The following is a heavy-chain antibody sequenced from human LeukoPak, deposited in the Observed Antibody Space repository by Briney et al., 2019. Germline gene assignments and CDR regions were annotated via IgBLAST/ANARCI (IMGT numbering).Heavy chain of an antibody. CDR1: GFTFSSYG. D-gene: IGHD4-17*01. CDR3: ARDALYPTVTTNGGLGY. J-gene: IGHJ4*02. Sequence: PGRSLRLSCAASGFTFSSYGMHWVRQAPGKGLEWVAVIWYDGGNKYYADSVKGRFTISRDNSKNTLYLQMNSLRAEDTAVYYCARDALYPTVTTNGGLGYWGQGTLVTVSS. V-gene: IGHV3-33*01. CDR2: IWYDGGNK.